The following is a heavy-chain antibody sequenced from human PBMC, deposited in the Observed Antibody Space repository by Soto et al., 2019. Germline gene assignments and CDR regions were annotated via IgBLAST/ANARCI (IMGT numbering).Heavy chain of an antibody. Sequence: GASVKVSCKASGGTFSSYAISWVRQAPGQGLEWMGGIIPIFGTANYAQKFQGRVTITADESTSTAYMELSSLRSADTAVYYCARYYDILTGYGSRDYYYYYMDVWGKGTTVTVSS. J-gene: IGHJ6*03. CDR1: GGTFSSYA. V-gene: IGHV1-69*13. CDR2: IIPIFGTA. D-gene: IGHD3-9*01. CDR3: ARYYDILTGYGSRDYYYYYMDV.